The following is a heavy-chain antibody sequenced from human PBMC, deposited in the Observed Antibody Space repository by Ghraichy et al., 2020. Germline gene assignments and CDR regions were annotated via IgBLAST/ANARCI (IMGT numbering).Heavy chain of an antibody. CDR2: IYYSGST. CDR3: ARVTIRITTLAFDP. V-gene: IGHV4-61*01. Sequence: SETLSLTCTVSGGSVSSGSYYWSWIRQPPGKGLEWIGYIYYSGSTNYNPSLKSRVTISVDTSKNQFSLKLSSVTAADTAVYYCARVTIRITTLAFDPWGQGTLVTVSS. CDR1: GGSVSSGSYY. J-gene: IGHJ5*02. D-gene: IGHD3-10*01.